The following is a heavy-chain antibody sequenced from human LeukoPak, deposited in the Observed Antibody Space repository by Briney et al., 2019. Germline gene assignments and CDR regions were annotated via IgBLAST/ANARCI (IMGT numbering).Heavy chain of an antibody. CDR3: ARDTYCSGGRCYSRVGY. V-gene: IGHV7-4-1*02. D-gene: IGHD2-15*01. Sequence: ASVKVSCKASGYTFTNYPMNWVRQAPGQGLEWMGWINTNTGNPTYAQGFTERFVFSWDTSVNTAYLQINSLKPEDTAVYFCARDTYCSGGRCYSRVGYWGQGTLVIVSS. CDR1: GYTFTNYP. J-gene: IGHJ4*02. CDR2: INTNTGNP.